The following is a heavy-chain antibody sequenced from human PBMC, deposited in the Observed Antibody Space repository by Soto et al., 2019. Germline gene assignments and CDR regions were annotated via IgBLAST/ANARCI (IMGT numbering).Heavy chain of an antibody. CDR2: IIPIFGTA. V-gene: IGHV1-69*13. Sequence: SVKVSCKASGGTFSSYAISWVRQAPGQGLEWMGGIIPIFGTANYAQKFQGRVTITADESTSTAYMELSSLRSEDTAVYYCARALGEAGTFYRRPIYYYYGMDGRAQRTTDTGSS. J-gene: IGHJ6*02. CDR3: ARALGEAGTFYRRPIYYYYGMDG. D-gene: IGHD6-19*01. CDR1: GGTFSSYA.